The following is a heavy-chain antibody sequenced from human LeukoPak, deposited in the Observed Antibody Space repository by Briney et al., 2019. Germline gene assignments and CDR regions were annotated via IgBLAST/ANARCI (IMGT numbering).Heavy chain of an antibody. CDR3: VRDLGGRSGH. J-gene: IGHJ4*02. D-gene: IGHD1-26*01. V-gene: IGHV3-74*01. CDR1: GFTFSYYW. Sequence: PGGSLRLSCAASGFTFSYYWMYWVRQAPGKGLVWVSRINPDGSTTDYADSVKGRFTISGDNAKNTLYLQMNSLGAEDTAVYYCVRDLGGRSGHWGQGTLVTVSS. CDR2: INPDGSTT.